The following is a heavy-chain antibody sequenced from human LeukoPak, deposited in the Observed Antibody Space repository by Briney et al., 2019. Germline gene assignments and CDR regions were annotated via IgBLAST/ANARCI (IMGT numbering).Heavy chain of an antibody. J-gene: IGHJ4*02. CDR2: ISSSSSYI. V-gene: IGHV3-21*01. Sequence: GGSLRLSCAASGFTFSSYSMNWVRQAPGKGLEWVSSISSSSSYINYADSVRGRFTISRDNAKNSLFLQMDSLRGEDTAVYYCAKSGYNRFDYWGQGTRVTVSS. D-gene: IGHD5-24*01. CDR1: GFTFSSYS. CDR3: AKSGYNRFDY.